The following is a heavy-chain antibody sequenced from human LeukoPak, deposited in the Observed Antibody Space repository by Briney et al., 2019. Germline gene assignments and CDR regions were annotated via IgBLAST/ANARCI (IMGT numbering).Heavy chain of an antibody. J-gene: IGHJ5*02. CDR2: IYYSGST. V-gene: IGHV4-31*01. Sequence: KTSETLSLTCTVSGGSITSAGYYWHWIRQLPGKGLEWIGYIYYSGSTYYNPSLKSQVTISVDTSKNQFSLKLSSVTAADTAMYYCARDQGSGMRWFDPWGQGTLVTVSS. CDR1: GGSITSAGYY. D-gene: IGHD3-10*01. CDR3: ARDQGSGMRWFDP.